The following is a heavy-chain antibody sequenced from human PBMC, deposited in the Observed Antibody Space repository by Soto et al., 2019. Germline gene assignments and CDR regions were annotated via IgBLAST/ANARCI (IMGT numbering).Heavy chain of an antibody. J-gene: IGHJ4*02. Sequence: QVQLVESGGGVVQPGRSLRLSCAASGFTFSSYGMHWVRQAPGKGLEWVAVISYDGSNKYYADSVKGRFTISRDNSKNTLYLQMNSLRAEDTAVYYCAKDRESDYDSTQYYYDSSGYYPDWGQGTLVTVSS. CDR1: GFTFSSYG. V-gene: IGHV3-30*18. CDR3: AKDRESDYDSTQYYYDSSGYYPD. CDR2: ISYDGSNK. D-gene: IGHD3-22*01.